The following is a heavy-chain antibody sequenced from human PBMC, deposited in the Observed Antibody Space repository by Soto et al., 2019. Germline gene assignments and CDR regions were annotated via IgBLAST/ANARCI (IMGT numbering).Heavy chain of an antibody. J-gene: IGHJ4*02. CDR3: ARGDSSGRHFDY. CDR2: IRNKAHSYTT. D-gene: IGHD3-22*01. CDR1: GFIFSDHY. Sequence: EVQLVESGGGLVQPGGSLRLSCAGSGFIFSDHYMDWVRQAPGKGLEWVGRIRNKAHSYTTEYAASVKGRFTISRDDSDNSLYLQMNSLKAEDTAVYYCARGDSSGRHFDYWGQGTLVTVYS. V-gene: IGHV3-72*01.